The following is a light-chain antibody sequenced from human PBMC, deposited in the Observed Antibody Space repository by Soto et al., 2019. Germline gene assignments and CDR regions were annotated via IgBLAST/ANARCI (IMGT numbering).Light chain of an antibody. CDR3: SSYTSSNGWV. J-gene: IGLJ3*02. CDR2: DVS. V-gene: IGLV2-14*03. CDR1: SSDVGGYNY. Sequence: QSALTQPASVSGSPGQSVTISCTGTSSDVGGYNYVSWYQHHPGKAPKLMIYDVSNRSSVLANLFACTKSGYTASLTICGLQAEDEDDYYGSSYTSSNGWVFGAGTKLTVL.